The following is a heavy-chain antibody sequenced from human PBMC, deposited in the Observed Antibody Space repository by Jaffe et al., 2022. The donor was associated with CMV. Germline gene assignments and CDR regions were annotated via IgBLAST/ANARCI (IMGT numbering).Heavy chain of an antibody. J-gene: IGHJ4*02. D-gene: IGHD5-12*01. CDR1: GFTFSSYG. Sequence: QVQLVESGGGVVQPGRSLRLSCAASGFTFSSYGMHWVRQAPGKGLEWVAVIWYDGSNKYYADSVKGRFTISRDNSKNTLYLQMNSLRAEDTAVYYCARDAGSGYEWYFDYWGQGTLVTVSS. V-gene: IGHV3-33*01. CDR2: IWYDGSNK. CDR3: ARDAGSGYEWYFDY.